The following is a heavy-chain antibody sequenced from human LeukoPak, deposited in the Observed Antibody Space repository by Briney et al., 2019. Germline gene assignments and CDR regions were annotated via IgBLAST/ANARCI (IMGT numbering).Heavy chain of an antibody. CDR1: GFTFSSYD. D-gene: IGHD1-26*01. Sequence: HPGGSLRLSCAASGFTFSSYDVSWVRQAPGKGLEWVSAISGSGDRTHYADSVKGRFTISRDNSKNTLYLQINSLRAEDTAVYYWANPSGGNYPPTGYWGQGTLVTVSS. CDR2: ISGSGDRT. V-gene: IGHV3-23*01. J-gene: IGHJ4*02. CDR3: ANPSGGNYPPTGY.